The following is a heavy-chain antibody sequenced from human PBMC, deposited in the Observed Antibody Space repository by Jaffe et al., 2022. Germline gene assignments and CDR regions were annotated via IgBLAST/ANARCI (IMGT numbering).Heavy chain of an antibody. CDR3: VKDRQRLEWIGKWEIDS. CDR1: GFSFDDYA. CDR2: ISWNSNSI. V-gene: IGHV3-9*01. D-gene: IGHD3-3*01. J-gene: IGHJ4*02. Sequence: EVQLVESGGGLVQPDRSVRLSCEASGFSFDDYAMYWFRQAPGKGLEWVSGISWNSNSIGYADSVKGRFTISRDNAKNSLYLQMNSLRREDTALYYCVKDRQRLEWIGKWEIDSWGQGTLVTVSS.